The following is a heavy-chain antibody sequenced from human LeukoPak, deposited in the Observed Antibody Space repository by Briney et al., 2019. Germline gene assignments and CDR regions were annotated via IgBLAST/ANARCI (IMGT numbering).Heavy chain of an antibody. CDR2: IIPILGIA. V-gene: IGHV1-69*04. J-gene: IGHJ2*01. CDR3: ARDPGYYDSSGYYYWYFDL. CDR1: GGTFSSYA. Sequence: ASVKVSCKASGGTFSSYAISWVRQAPGHGLEWMGRIIPILGIANYAQKFQGRVTITADKSTSTAYMELSSLRSEDTAVYYCARDPGYYDSSGYYYWYFDLWGRGTLVTVSS. D-gene: IGHD3-22*01.